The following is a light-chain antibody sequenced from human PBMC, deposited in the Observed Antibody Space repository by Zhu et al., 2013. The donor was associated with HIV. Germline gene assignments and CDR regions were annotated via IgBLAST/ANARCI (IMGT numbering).Light chain of an antibody. V-gene: IGKV3-15*01. Sequence: EIVLTQSPGTLSLSPGERATLSCRASQSVSSNLAWYQQRPGRPPKLLMYGVSTLHTGVPLRFVGSGSGTEFALTIYGLQAEDSATYYCQQTKSYPFSFGPGTKV. J-gene: IGKJ3*01. CDR2: GVS. CDR3: QQTKSYPFS. CDR1: QSVSSN.